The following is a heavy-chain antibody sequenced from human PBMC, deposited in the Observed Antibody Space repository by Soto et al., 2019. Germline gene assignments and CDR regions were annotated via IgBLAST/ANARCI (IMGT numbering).Heavy chain of an antibody. CDR2: IYSGGST. D-gene: IGHD2-15*01. J-gene: IGHJ6*02. CDR3: ARYLGSISYCSGGSCYRLPYYYSGLDV. V-gene: IGHV3-53*01. CDR1: GFTVSNNY. Sequence: EVQLVESGGGLIQPGGSLRLSCAASGFTVSNNYMSWVRQAPGKGLEWVSVIYSGGSTYYADSVKGRFTISRDNSKNTLFLQMNSLRAEDTAVYYCARYLGSISYCSGGSCYRLPYYYSGLDVWGQGTTVTVSS.